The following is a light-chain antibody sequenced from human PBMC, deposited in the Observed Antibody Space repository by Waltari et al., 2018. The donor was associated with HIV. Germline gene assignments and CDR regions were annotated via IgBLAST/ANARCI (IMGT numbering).Light chain of an antibody. J-gene: IGLJ1*01. V-gene: IGLV1-51*01. Sequence: QSVLTQPPSVSAAPGQKVTISCAGSNSNIGNNYASWYQQLPGTAPKLLIYDNYKRPSGIPARFSGSKSGTSATLGITGLQTGDEADYFCGTWDSSLSAYVFGTGTKVTVL. CDR2: DNY. CDR1: NSNIGNNY. CDR3: GTWDSSLSAYV.